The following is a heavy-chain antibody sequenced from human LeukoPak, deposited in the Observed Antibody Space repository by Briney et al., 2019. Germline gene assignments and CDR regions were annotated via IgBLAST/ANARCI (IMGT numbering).Heavy chain of an antibody. J-gene: IGHJ5*02. Sequence: ASVKVSCKASGGTFSSYAISWVRQAPGQGLEWMGGIIPIFGTANYAQKFQGRVTITADESTSTAYMELSSLRSDDTAVYYCARDVDTAMAWFDPWGQGTLVTVSS. CDR2: IIPIFGTA. V-gene: IGHV1-69*13. D-gene: IGHD5-18*01. CDR1: GGTFSSYA. CDR3: ARDVDTAMAWFDP.